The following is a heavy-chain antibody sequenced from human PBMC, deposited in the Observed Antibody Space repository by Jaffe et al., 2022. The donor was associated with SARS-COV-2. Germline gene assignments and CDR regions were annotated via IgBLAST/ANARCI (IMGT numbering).Heavy chain of an antibody. J-gene: IGHJ4*02. CDR3: ARRGSGTTLFH. Sequence: QLQLQESGPGLVKPSETLSLTCTVSGGSISSSSYYWGWIRQPPGKGLGWIGDIYYSGTTYYNPSLKSRVTISVDTSKNQFSLKLSSVTAADTAVYYCARRGSGTTLFHWGQGTLVTVSS. CDR2: IYYSGTT. D-gene: IGHD1-1*01. V-gene: IGHV4-39*01. CDR1: GGSISSSSYY.